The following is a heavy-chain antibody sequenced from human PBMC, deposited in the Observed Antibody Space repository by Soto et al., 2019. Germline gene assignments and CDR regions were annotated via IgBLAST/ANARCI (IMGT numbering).Heavy chain of an antibody. J-gene: IGHJ5*02. CDR2: INWHSGII. CDR1: GFIFHVYV. D-gene: IGHD4-17*01. Sequence: GGPLRLSCLVSGFIFHVYVMHWVRLAPGKGLEWISGINWHSGIIADADSVKGRFTISRENDKNSLYLQMDNVRVNDTALYYCVKDRFGDGNWLDPWGRGAMVTVAS. V-gene: IGHV3-9*01. CDR3: VKDRFGDGNWLDP.